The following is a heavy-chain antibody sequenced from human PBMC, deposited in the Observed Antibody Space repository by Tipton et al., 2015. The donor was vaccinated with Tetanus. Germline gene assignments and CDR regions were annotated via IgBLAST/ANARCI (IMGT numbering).Heavy chain of an antibody. J-gene: IGHJ4*02. CDR2: ISHSGSA. CDR1: GGSINDYY. V-gene: IGHV4-59*01. CDR3: ARSYGGTFLFRLDY. Sequence: TLSLTCTVSGGSINDYYWGWIRQPPGMGLEWICHISHSGSASYNPSLKRRVTISLDTSKNQFSLTLRSVTAADTAVYYCARSYGGTFLFRLDYWGQGALVTVSS. D-gene: IGHD4-23*01.